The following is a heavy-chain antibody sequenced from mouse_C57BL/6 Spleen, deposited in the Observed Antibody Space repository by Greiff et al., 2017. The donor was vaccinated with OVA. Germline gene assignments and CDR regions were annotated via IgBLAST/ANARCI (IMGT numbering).Heavy chain of an antibody. D-gene: IGHD2-4*01. Sequence: VQVVESGPGLVQPSQSLSITCTVSGFSLTSYGVHWVRQSPGKGLEWLGVIWRGGSTDYNAAFMSRLSITKDNSKSQVFFKMNSLQADDTAIYYCAKKGIYYDYDGYAMDYWGQGTSVTVSS. CDR1: GFSLTSYG. J-gene: IGHJ4*01. CDR2: IWRGGST. CDR3: AKKGIYYDYDGYAMDY. V-gene: IGHV2-5*01.